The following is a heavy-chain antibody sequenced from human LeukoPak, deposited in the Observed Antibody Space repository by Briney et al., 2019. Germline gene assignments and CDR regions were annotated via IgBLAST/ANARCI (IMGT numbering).Heavy chain of an antibody. J-gene: IGHJ4*02. V-gene: IGHV3-30-3*01. D-gene: IGHD3-22*01. CDR1: GFTFSSYA. CDR3: AREWLLSLDY. Sequence: GGSLRLSCAASGFTFSSYAMHWVRQAPGKGLEWVAVISYDGSNKYYADSVKGRFTISRDNSKNTLYLQMNSLRAEDTAVYYCAREWLLSLDYWGQGTLVTVSS. CDR2: ISYDGSNK.